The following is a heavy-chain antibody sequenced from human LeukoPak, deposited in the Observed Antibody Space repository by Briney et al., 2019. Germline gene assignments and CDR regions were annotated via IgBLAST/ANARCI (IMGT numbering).Heavy chain of an antibody. CDR3: AKDGDGYNYGAAFDI. Sequence: GGTLRLSCAASGFTFSSYGMSWVRQAPGKGLEWVSAISGSGGSTYYADSVKGQFTISRDNSKNTLYLQMNSLRAEDTAVYYCAKDGDGYNYGAAFDIWGQGTMVTVSS. CDR2: ISGSGGST. V-gene: IGHV3-23*01. J-gene: IGHJ3*02. D-gene: IGHD5-24*01. CDR1: GFTFSSYG.